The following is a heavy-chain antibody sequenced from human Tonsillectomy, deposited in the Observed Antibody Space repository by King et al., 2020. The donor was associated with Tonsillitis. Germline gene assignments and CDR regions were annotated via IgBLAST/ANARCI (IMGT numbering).Heavy chain of an antibody. J-gene: IGHJ4*02. CDR1: GFAFRSYG. CDR2: ISFDASRE. D-gene: IGHD6-19*01. V-gene: IGHV3-33*05. Sequence: VQLVESGGGVVQPGRSLRLSCASSGFAFRSYGMHGVRQAPGKGLEWVAVISFDASRENYADSVKGRFTISRDNSKNTLYLQMNSLRAEDTAVYYCARERLYSSGWGIDYWGPGSLVTVSS. CDR3: ARERLYSSGWGIDY.